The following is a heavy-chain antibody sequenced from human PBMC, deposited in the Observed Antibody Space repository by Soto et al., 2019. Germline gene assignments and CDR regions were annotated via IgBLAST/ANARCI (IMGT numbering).Heavy chain of an antibody. D-gene: IGHD2-15*01. V-gene: IGHV4-59*01. CDR3: AREGVQGYCSGGSCYSTGHFDY. J-gene: IGHJ4*02. Sequence: SETLSLTCTVSGGSISSYYWSWIRQPPGKGLEWIGYIYYSGSTNYNPSLKSRVTISVDTSKNQFSLKLRSVTAADTAVYYCAREGVQGYCSGGSCYSTGHFDYWGQGTLVTVSS. CDR2: IYYSGST. CDR1: GGSISSYY.